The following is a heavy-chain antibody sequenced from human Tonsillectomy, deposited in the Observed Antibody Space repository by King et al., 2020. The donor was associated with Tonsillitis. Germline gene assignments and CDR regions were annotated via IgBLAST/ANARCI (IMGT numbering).Heavy chain of an antibody. D-gene: IGHD2-15*01. Sequence: ITLKESGPTLVKPKQTLTLTCTFFGVSLNTTAVGVGWIRQPPGKALEWLALIYWDDDKRYSPSLKSRLTITKDTSKSQVVLTMTNMDPVDTATYYCAHERLLDAEGGFDYWGQGTLVTVSS. CDR2: IYWDDDK. V-gene: IGHV2-5*02. CDR1: GVSLNTTAVG. CDR3: AHERLLDAEGGFDY. J-gene: IGHJ4*02.